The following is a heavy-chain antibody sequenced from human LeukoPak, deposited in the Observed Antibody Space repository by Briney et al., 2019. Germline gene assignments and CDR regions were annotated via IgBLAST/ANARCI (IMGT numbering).Heavy chain of an antibody. D-gene: IGHD3-3*01. Sequence: SETLSLICTVSGGSISSYYWSWIRQPPGKGLEWIGYIYYSGSTNYNPSLKSRVTISVDTSKNQFSLKLSSVTAADTAVYYCASHASPYYDFWRGYSTPTQFDYWGQGTLVTVSS. CDR3: ASHASPYYDFWRGYSTPTQFDY. CDR1: GGSISSYY. J-gene: IGHJ4*02. CDR2: IYYSGST. V-gene: IGHV4-59*01.